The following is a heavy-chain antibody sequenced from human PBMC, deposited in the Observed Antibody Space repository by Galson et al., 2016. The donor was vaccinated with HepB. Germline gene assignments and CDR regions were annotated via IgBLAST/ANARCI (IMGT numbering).Heavy chain of an antibody. D-gene: IGHD3-3*01. Sequence: SLRLSCATSGFGFSHAWMHWVRQVPGKGLEWVGRIKSKNDGETTHYAAPVQGRFAISRDDSKNTLYLQINSLKTEDTAVYYCTVGATYDFWCGYYMLYPWGQGTLVTVSS. J-gene: IGHJ5*02. CDR1: GFGFSHAW. CDR2: IKSKNDGETT. V-gene: IGHV3-15*07. CDR3: TVGATYDFWCGYYMLYP.